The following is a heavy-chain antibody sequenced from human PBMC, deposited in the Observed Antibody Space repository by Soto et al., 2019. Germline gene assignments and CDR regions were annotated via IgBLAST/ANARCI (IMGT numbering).Heavy chain of an antibody. CDR1: GGTFSSYT. V-gene: IGHV1-69*02. CDR3: ATSKGLFGAFDY. CDR2: IIPILGIA. J-gene: IGHJ4*02. Sequence: SVKVSCKASGGTFSSYTISWVRQAPGQGLEWMGRIIPILGIANYAQKFQGRVTITADKSTSTAYMELSSLRSEDTAVYYCATSKGLFGAFDYWGQGTLVTVSS. D-gene: IGHD3-3*01.